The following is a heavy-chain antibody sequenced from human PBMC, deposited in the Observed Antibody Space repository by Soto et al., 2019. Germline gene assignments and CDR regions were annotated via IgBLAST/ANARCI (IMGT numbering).Heavy chain of an antibody. CDR1: VSSISSYY. Sequence: PSQTRSLTCTASVSSISSYYCSRVRQPPGKGLSWIGYISCSGSTNSNPCLKGRLTISVDTSKIRLSLKLSSVTAADTAVYYCARHGSSGYYFDYWGKGTLGTVSS. CDR2: ISCSGST. CDR3: ARHGSSGYYFDY. D-gene: IGHD6-6*01. V-gene: IGHV4-59*01. J-gene: IGHJ4*02.